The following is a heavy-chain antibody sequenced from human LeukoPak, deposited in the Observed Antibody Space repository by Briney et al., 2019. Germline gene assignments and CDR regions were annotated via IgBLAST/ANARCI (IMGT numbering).Heavy chain of an antibody. J-gene: IGHJ4*02. D-gene: IGHD5-12*01. V-gene: IGHV3-11*01. CDR1: GSIFSDYY. CDR2: TSSSGGAT. CDR3: ARDRQVHTSVDSVEY. Sequence: GGSLRLSCAASGSIFSDYYMSWIRQVPGKGLEWVSYTSSSGGATYYAGFVKGRFTVSRDNAQNSLSLQMNSLRVEDTAVYYCARDRQVHTSVDSVEYWGQGALVTVSS.